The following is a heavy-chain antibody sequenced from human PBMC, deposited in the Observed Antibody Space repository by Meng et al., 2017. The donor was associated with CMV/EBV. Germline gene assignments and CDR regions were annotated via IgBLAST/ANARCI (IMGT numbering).Heavy chain of an antibody. Sequence: RSSYWGWIRQPPGKGLEWIGSIYYSGSTYYNPSLKSRVTISVDTSKNQFSLKLSSVTAADTAVYYCARVGWGYGDFWSGYNHNWFDPWGQGTLVTVSS. CDR3: ARVGWGYGDFWSGYNHNWFDP. J-gene: IGHJ5*02. CDR1: RSSY. V-gene: IGHV4-39*07. D-gene: IGHD3-3*01. CDR2: IYYSGST.